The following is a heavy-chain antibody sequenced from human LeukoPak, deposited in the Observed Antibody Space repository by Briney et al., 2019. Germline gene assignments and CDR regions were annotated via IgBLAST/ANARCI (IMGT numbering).Heavy chain of an antibody. CDR2: IYPGDSDT. V-gene: IGHV5-51*01. CDR3: ARHAGYSYGFGRSREYYFDY. CDR1: GYSFTKYW. J-gene: IGHJ4*02. Sequence: GESLKISCKGSGYSFTKYWIGWVRQMPGKGLEWMGIIYPGDSDTRYSPSFQGQVTISADKSISTAYLQWSSLKASDTAMYYCARHAGYSYGFGRSREYYFDYWGQGTLVTVSS. D-gene: IGHD5-18*01.